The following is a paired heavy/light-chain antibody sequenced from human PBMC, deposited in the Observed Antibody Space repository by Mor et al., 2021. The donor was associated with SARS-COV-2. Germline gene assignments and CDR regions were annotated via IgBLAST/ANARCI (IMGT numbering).Heavy chain of an antibody. CDR2: ISSSGIFI. D-gene: IGHD2-21*01. CDR1: GFTFSTYS. J-gene: IGHJ6*03. CDR3: ARLVGDLYYYYYMDV. Sequence: EVQLVESGGGLVKPGGSLRLSCAASGFTFSTYSMNWVRQAPGKGLEWVSSISSSGIFIYDADSVKGRFTISRDNAKNSLYLEMNSLRAEDTAVYYCARLVGDLYYYYYMDVWGKGTTVTVSS. V-gene: IGHV3-21*01.
Light chain of an antibody. J-gene: IGLJ1*01. V-gene: IGLV2-14*03. CDR3: SSYTSSSTRIYV. CDR2: DVS. Sequence: QSALTQPASVSGSPGQSITISCTGTSSDVGGYNYVSWYQQHPGKAPKLMIYDVSNRPSGVSNRFSGSKSGNTASLTISGLQAEDEADYYCSSYTSSSTRIYVFGTGTKVTVL. CDR1: SSDVGGYNY.